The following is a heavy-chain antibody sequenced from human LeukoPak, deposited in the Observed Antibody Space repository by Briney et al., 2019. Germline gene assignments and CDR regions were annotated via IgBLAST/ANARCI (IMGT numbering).Heavy chain of an antibody. CDR1: GFTFSSYA. Sequence: GGSLRLSCVASGFTFSSYALSWVRQAPGKGLEWVSALSGSGDSTYYADSVKGRFTISRDNSKNTLYLQMNSLRAEDTAVYYCARAPGYDYVWGSYYDYWGQGTLVTVSS. V-gene: IGHV3-23*01. CDR2: LSGSGDST. J-gene: IGHJ4*02. CDR3: ARAPGYDYVWGSYYDY. D-gene: IGHD3-16*01.